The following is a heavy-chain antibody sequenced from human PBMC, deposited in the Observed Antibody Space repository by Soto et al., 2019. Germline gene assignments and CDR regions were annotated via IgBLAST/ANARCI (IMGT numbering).Heavy chain of an antibody. CDR1: GDSVSRNSAA. CDR3: ARAKYSSSSYWFDP. Sequence: SQTLSLTCAISGDSVSRNSAAWNWIRQSPSRGLEWLGRTYYRSKWYNDYAVSVKGRITINPDTSKNQFPLQLNSVTPEDTAVYYCARAKYSSSSYWFDPWGQGTLVTVSS. CDR2: TYYRSKWYN. V-gene: IGHV6-1*01. J-gene: IGHJ5*02. D-gene: IGHD6-6*01.